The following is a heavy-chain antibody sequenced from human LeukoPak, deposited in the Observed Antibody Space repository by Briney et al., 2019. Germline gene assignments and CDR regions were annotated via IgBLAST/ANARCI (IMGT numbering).Heavy chain of an antibody. J-gene: IGHJ6*02. CDR1: GFNFGSYG. V-gene: IGHV3-30*03. CDR3: ARPESGSYRNYYYYYGMDV. CDR2: ISYDGSNK. D-gene: IGHD1-26*01. Sequence: GGSLRLSCAASGFNFGSYGMHWVRQAPGKGLEWVAVISYDGSNKYYADSVKGRFTISRDNSKNTLYLQMNSLRAEDTAVYYCARPESGSYRNYYYYYGMDVWGQGTTVTVSS.